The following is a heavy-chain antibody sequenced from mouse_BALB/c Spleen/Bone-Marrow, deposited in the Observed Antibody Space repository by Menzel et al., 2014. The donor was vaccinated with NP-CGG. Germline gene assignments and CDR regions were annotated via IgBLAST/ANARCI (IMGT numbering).Heavy chain of an antibody. CDR1: GYTFTSYW. Sequence: LQQSGSELVRTGASVKLSCKASGYTFTSYWMHWVKQRPGQGLEWIGNIYPGSGSTNYDEKFKSKATLTVDTSSSTAYMQLSSLTSEDSAVYYCTNHYFDYWGRGTTLTVSS. CDR2: IYPGSGST. CDR3: TNHYFDY. J-gene: IGHJ2*01. V-gene: IGHV1S22*01.